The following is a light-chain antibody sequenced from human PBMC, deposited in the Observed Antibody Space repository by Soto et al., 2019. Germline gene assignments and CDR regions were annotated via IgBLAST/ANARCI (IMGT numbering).Light chain of an antibody. CDR1: QSGLNSSNNKNY. V-gene: IGKV4-1*01. CDR2: WAS. J-gene: IGKJ4*01. Sequence: DIVMTQSPDSLAVSLGERATINCKSSQSGLNSSNNKNYLAWYQQKPGQPPKLLIYWASTRESGVPDRVSGSGSGTDFTLTISSLQAEDVAVYYCQQFYNTPLTFGGGTKVEIK. CDR3: QQFYNTPLT.